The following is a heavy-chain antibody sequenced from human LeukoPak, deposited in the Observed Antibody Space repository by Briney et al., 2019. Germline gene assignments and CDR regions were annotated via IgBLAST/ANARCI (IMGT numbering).Heavy chain of an antibody. Sequence: SVKVSCKASGGTFSSYAVSWVRQAPGQGPEWMGGIIPIFGTANYAQKFQGRVTITADESTSTAYMELSSLRSEDTAVYYCARDPLTFGGVIPEDYWGQGTLVTVSS. J-gene: IGHJ4*02. CDR2: IIPIFGTA. CDR1: GGTFSSYA. D-gene: IGHD3-16*02. CDR3: ARDPLTFGGVIPEDY. V-gene: IGHV1-69*13.